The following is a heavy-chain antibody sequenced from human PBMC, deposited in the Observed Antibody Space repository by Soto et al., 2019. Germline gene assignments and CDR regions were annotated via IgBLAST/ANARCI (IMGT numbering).Heavy chain of an antibody. CDR2: MYYSGST. CDR1: GGSISSYY. D-gene: IGHD5-12*01. V-gene: IGHV4-59*01. CDR3: ARGLGVATILYYYYGMDV. J-gene: IGHJ6*02. Sequence: SSETLSLTCTVSGGSISSYYWSWIRQPPGKGLEWIAYMYYSGSTNYNPSLKSRVTTSVDTSKNQFSLKLSSVTAADTAVYYCARGLGVATILYYYYGMDVWGQGTTVTVSS.